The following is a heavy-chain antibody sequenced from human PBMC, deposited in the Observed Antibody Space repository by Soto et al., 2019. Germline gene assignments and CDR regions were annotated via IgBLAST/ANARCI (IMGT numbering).Heavy chain of an antibody. J-gene: IGHJ5*02. D-gene: IGHD6-19*01. V-gene: IGHV3-7*01. CDR1: GFTFSSYW. CDR2: IKQDGSEK. Sequence: EVQLVESGGGLVQPGGSLRPSCAASGFTFSSYWMSWVRQAPGKGLEWVANIKQDGSEKYYVDSVKGRFTISRDNAKNSLYLQMNSLRAEDTAVYYCARDIAVAANWFDPWGQGTLVTVSS. CDR3: ARDIAVAANWFDP.